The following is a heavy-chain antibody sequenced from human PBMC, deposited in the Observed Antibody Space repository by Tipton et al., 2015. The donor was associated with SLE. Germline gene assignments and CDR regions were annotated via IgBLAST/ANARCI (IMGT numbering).Heavy chain of an antibody. D-gene: IGHD3-3*01. J-gene: IGHJ4*02. V-gene: IGHV3-30*18. CDR1: GFTFSSYG. CDR3: AKGIRFLEWFRFDS. CDR2: IWYDGSNK. Sequence: SLRLSCAASGFTFSSYGMHWVRQAPGKGLEWVAVIWYDGSNKYYADSVKGRFTISRDNSKNTLYLQMNSLRAEDTAVYYCAKGIRFLEWFRFDSWGQGTLVTVSS.